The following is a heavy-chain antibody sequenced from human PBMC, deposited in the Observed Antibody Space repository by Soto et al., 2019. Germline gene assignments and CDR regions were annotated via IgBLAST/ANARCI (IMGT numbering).Heavy chain of an antibody. Sequence: PSETLSLTCTVSGGSSSSYYWSWIRQPPGKGLEWIGYIYYSGSTNYNPSLKSRVTISVDTSKNQFSLKLSSVTAADTAVYYCARDSIAVAGWVAMDVWGQGTTVTVSS. CDR3: ARDSIAVAGWVAMDV. J-gene: IGHJ6*02. CDR1: GGSSSSYY. D-gene: IGHD6-19*01. V-gene: IGHV4-59*01. CDR2: IYYSGST.